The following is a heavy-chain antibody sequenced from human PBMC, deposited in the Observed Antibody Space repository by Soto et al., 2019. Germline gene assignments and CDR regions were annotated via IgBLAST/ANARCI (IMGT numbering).Heavy chain of an antibody. D-gene: IGHD6-6*01. CDR1: GYTFTSYG. CDR3: ERKYSSSSWFDP. CDR2: ISTYNGDT. J-gene: IGHJ5*02. Sequence: ASVKVSCKASGYTFTSYGISWVRQAPGQGLEWMGWISTYNGDTNYAQQLQGRVTMTTDTSTSTAYMELRSLRSDDTAVYYCERKYSSSSWFDPWGQGTLVTVSS. V-gene: IGHV1-18*01.